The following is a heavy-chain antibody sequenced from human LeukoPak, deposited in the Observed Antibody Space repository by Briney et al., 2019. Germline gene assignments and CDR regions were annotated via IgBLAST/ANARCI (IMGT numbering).Heavy chain of an antibody. V-gene: IGHV3-74*01. Sequence: GGSLRLSCAASGNAWMHWVRQVPVKGLVWVSHIISDGSWTSYADSVKGRFTISKGNAKKKVYLQMNSLRAEDTAVYYCVSFYEKYWGRGTLVTVSS. D-gene: IGHD2/OR15-2a*01. CDR3: VSFYEKY. CDR2: IISDGSWT. CDR1: GNAW. J-gene: IGHJ4*02.